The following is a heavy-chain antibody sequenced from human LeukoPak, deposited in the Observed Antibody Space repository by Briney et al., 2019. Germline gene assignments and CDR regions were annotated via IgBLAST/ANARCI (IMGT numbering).Heavy chain of an antibody. V-gene: IGHV1-24*01. D-gene: IGHD3-10*01. J-gene: IGHJ4*02. CDR2: FDPEDGET. CDR3: ATVTMVRGVIDY. Sequence: ASVKVSCKASGYTFTSYYMHWVRQAPGQGLEWMGGFDPEDGETIYAQKFQGRVTMTEDTSTDTAYMELSSLRSEDTAVYYCATVTMVRGVIDYWGQGTLVTVSS. CDR1: GYTFTSYY.